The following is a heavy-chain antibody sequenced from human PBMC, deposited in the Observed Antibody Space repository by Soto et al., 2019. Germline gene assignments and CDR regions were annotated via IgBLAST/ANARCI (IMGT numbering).Heavy chain of an antibody. CDR3: ARTARLFDY. CDR1: GFTFSAYY. Sequence: PVGSLRLSCAASGFTFSAYYMSWIRQAPGKGLECLSYISGTGGDISYADSVRGQFTVSRDNARNSLYLQMDSLRADDTALYYCARTARLFDYWGQGALVTVS. J-gene: IGHJ4*02. V-gene: IGHV3-11*01. D-gene: IGHD6-6*01. CDR2: ISGTGGDI.